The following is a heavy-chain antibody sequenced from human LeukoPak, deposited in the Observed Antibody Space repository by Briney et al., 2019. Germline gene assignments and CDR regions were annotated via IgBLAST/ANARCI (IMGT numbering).Heavy chain of an antibody. J-gene: IGHJ4*02. CDR2: LYTSGST. CDR3: ARGTVTTLFDY. D-gene: IGHD4-17*01. V-gene: IGHV4-4*07. Sequence: PSETLTLTCFVTGGSFSYYYWSWIRQPPGKGLEWIGRLYTSGSTDYNPSLKSRVTMSVDTSKNQFSLKLRSVTAADTAVYYCARGTVTTLFDYWGQGTLVTVSS. CDR1: GGSFSYYY.